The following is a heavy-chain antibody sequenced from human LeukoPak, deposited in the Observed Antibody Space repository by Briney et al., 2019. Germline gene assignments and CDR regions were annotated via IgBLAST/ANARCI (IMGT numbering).Heavy chain of an antibody. Sequence: SQTLSLTCTVSGGSISSGGYYWSWIRQHPGKGLEGIGYIYYSGSTYYNPSLKSRVTISVDTSKNQFSLKLSSVTAADTAVYYCAREVYCSGGSCYSNAFDIWGQGTMVTVSS. CDR3: AREVYCSGGSCYSNAFDI. J-gene: IGHJ3*02. D-gene: IGHD2-15*01. V-gene: IGHV4-31*03. CDR2: IYYSGST. CDR1: GGSISSGGYY.